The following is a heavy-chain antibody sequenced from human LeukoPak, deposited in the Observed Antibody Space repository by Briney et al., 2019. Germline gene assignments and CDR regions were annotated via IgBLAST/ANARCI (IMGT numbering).Heavy chain of an antibody. D-gene: IGHD6-6*01. CDR3: ARDIVAARPVHYFDY. J-gene: IGHJ4*02. Sequence: PGRSLRLSCAASGFTFSSYAMHWVRQAPGKGLEWVAVISYDGSNKYYADSVKGRFTISRDNSKNTLYLQMNSLRAEDTAVYYCARDIVAARPVHYFDYWGQGTLVTVSS. CDR2: ISYDGSNK. CDR1: GFTFSSYA. V-gene: IGHV3-30-3*01.